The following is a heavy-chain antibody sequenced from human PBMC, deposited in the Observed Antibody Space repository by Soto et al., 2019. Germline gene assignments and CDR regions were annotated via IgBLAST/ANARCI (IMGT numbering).Heavy chain of an antibody. D-gene: IGHD1-26*01. Sequence: VRLSCAASGFTFSSYSMNWVRQAPGKGLEWVSSLSSSSGHIYYADSVKGRFTISRDNAKNSLYLQMNSLRAEDTAVYYCVRHWLATREFDYWGQGTLVTVSS. J-gene: IGHJ4*02. CDR2: LSSSSGHI. CDR3: VRHWLATREFDY. V-gene: IGHV3-21*01. CDR1: GFTFSSYS.